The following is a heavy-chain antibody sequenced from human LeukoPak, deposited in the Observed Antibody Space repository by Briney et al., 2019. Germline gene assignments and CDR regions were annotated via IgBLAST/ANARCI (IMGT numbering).Heavy chain of an antibody. Sequence: GGSLRLSCAASGFTFDDYAMHWVRQAPGKGLEWVSGISWNSGSIGYADSVKGRFTISRDNAKNSLYLQMNSLRAEDTALYYCAKGKAAAGGENGMDVWGQGTTVTVSS. V-gene: IGHV3-9*01. CDR1: GFTFDDYA. D-gene: IGHD6-13*01. CDR2: ISWNSGSI. CDR3: AKGKAAAGGENGMDV. J-gene: IGHJ6*02.